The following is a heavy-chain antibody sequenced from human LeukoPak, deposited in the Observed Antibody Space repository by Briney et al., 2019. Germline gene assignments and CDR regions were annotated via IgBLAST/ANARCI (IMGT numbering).Heavy chain of an antibody. CDR1: GFPFSISW. Sequence: GGSLRLSCAASGFPFSISWMHWFRQVPGKGLMWVSRITTDETTTYADSVRGRFTISRDNAKNTVYLQMNSLRVEDTAVYYCAKDWCATTDYWGQGILVTVSS. D-gene: IGHD1/OR15-1a*01. J-gene: IGHJ4*02. CDR2: ITTDETT. V-gene: IGHV3-74*01. CDR3: AKDWCATTDY.